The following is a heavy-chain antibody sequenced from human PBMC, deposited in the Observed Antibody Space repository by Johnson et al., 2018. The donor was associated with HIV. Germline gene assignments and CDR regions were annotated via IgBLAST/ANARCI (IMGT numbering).Heavy chain of an antibody. CDR3: ARGSRLTGTTVAFDI. CDR1: GFTFSNAW. CDR2: IKSKTDGGTT. J-gene: IGHJ3*02. Sequence: VQLVESGGGVVQPGGSLRLSCAASGFTFSNAWMSWVRQAPGKGLEWVGRIKSKTDGGTTDYAAPVKGRFTISRDNSKNTLYLQMNSLRAEDTAVYYCARGSRLTGTTVAFDIWGQGTMVTVSS. D-gene: IGHD1-7*01. V-gene: IGHV3-15*01.